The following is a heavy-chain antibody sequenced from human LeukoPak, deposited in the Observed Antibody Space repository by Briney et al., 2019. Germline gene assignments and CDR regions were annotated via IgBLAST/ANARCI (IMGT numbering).Heavy chain of an antibody. D-gene: IGHD3-3*01. CDR1: GYTFTGYY. CDR2: INPNSGGT. CDR3: ARDSYDFWSGYRTGFDY. V-gene: IGHV1-2*02. Sequence: ASVKVSCKASGYTFTGYYMHWVRQAPGQGLEWMGWINPNSGGTNYAQKFQGRVTMTRDTSISTAYMELSRLRSDDTVVYYCARDSYDFWSGYRTGFDYWGQGTLVTVSS. J-gene: IGHJ4*02.